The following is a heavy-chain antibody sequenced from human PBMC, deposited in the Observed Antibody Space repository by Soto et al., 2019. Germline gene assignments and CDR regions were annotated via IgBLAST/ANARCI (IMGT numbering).Heavy chain of an antibody. V-gene: IGHV1-69*12. D-gene: IGHD2-21*01. CDR3: AVCGYYYDGMDV. CDR2: IIPIFGTA. Sequence: QVQLVQSGAEVKKPGSSVKVSCKASGGTFSSYAISWVRQAPGQGLEWMGGIIPIFGTANYAQKFQGRVTITADESTRTAYMELSSLRAEDTAVYYCAVCGYYYDGMDVWGQGTTVTVSS. CDR1: GGTFSSYA. J-gene: IGHJ6*02.